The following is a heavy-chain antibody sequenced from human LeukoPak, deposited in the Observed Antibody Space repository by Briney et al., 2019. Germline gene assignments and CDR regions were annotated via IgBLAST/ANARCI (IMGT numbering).Heavy chain of an antibody. D-gene: IGHD2/OR15-2a*01. CDR2: ISNDGGAT. CDR3: AKGGSGYFLDL. CDR1: GFIFNNFG. V-gene: IGHV3-23*01. Sequence: PGGSLRLSCAASGFIFNNFGLIWVGQAPGRGGEGVSAISNDGGATTYADFVKGRFTISRDNSKNTLFLQMNSLRAEDTALYYCAKGGSGYFLDLWGQGTLVTVSS. J-gene: IGHJ5*02.